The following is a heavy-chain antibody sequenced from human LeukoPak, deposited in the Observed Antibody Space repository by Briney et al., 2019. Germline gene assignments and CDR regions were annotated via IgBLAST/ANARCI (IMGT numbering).Heavy chain of an antibody. Sequence: PGGSLRLSCAASGFTFSSYEMNWVRQAPGKGLEWVSYISSSGSTIYYADSVKGRFTISRDNAKNSLYLQMNSLRAEDTAVYYCARDEGGYSYGQTYFDYWGQGTLVTVSS. J-gene: IGHJ4*02. CDR3: ARDEGGYSYGQTYFDY. V-gene: IGHV3-48*03. CDR2: ISSSGSTI. D-gene: IGHD5-18*01. CDR1: GFTFSSYE.